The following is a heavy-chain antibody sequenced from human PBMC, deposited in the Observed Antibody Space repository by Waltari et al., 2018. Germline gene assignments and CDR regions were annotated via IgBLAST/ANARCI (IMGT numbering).Heavy chain of an antibody. CDR1: GFPFSTYT. Sequence: ERQLLESGGALVQPGGSLRLSCAASGFPFSTYTMNWGRQAPGQGLEWVAVITASGLMDYGDSVKGRFIISRDNSKNTLYLEMYRLRVEDTARYYCAKDEGARLAPTFGMDAWGQGTTVIVS. J-gene: IGHJ6*02. CDR2: ITASGLM. CDR3: AKDEGARLAPTFGMDA. D-gene: IGHD6-6*01. V-gene: IGHV3-23*01.